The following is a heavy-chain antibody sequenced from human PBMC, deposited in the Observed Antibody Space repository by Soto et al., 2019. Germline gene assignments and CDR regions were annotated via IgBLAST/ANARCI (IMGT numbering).Heavy chain of an antibody. CDR3: ARETYRGFYFDY. V-gene: IGHV3-74*01. CDR2: INSDGSRT. J-gene: IGHJ4*02. D-gene: IGHD4-4*01. Sequence: GGSLRLSCAASGFTFTDYWTHWVRQAPGKGLVWVSRINSDGSRTSYADSVTGRFTISRDNAKNTLYLQMNSLRVEDTALYYCARETYRGFYFDYWGQGTLVTSPQ. CDR1: GFTFTDYW.